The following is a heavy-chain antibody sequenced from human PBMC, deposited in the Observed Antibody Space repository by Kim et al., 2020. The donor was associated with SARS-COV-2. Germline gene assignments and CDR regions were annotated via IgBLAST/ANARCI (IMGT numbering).Heavy chain of an antibody. CDR2: ISASGGYT. V-gene: IGHV3-23*01. D-gene: IGHD6-19*01. CDR1: GFTFDNYA. J-gene: IGHJ6*01. Sequence: GGSLRLSCAASGFTFDNYAMSWVRQAPGKGLEWVSTISASGGYTYYTDSVKGRFSISRDNSKNTLYLQMNSLRAEDTAGYYFAKVSVAGGYYYYGMDVWG. CDR3: AKVSVAGGYYYYGMDV.